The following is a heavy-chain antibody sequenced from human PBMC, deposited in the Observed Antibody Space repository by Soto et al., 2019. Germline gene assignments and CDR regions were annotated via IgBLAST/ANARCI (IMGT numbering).Heavy chain of an antibody. J-gene: IGHJ4*02. CDR2: ISYDGGKK. D-gene: IGHD5-12*01. CDR3: AREMVESDYDQYYFDY. Sequence: QVQLVESGGGVVQPGRSLRLSCVASGFTFSSFGMHWVRQAPGKGLEWVAVISYDGGKKYNADSVTGRFSISRDISNNTLYLQMNSLGAEDTAVYYCAREMVESDYDQYYFDYWGQGTLVTVSS. V-gene: IGHV3-30*03. CDR1: GFTFSSFG.